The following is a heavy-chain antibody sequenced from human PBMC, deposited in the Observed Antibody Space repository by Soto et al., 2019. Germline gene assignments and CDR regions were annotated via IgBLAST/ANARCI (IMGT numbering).Heavy chain of an antibody. CDR1: GFMFSRYS. J-gene: IGHJ6*03. CDR3: ARDWAPHDFYYYMDV. CDR2: IRSSSSYI. D-gene: IGHD3-16*01. V-gene: IGHV3-21*01. Sequence: GGSLRLSCAASGFMFSRYSMNWVRQAPGKGLEWVSSIRSSSSYIYYADSVKGRFTVSRENAKNSLYLQMNSLRAEDSAVYYCARDWAPHDFYYYMDVWGKGTTVTVSS.